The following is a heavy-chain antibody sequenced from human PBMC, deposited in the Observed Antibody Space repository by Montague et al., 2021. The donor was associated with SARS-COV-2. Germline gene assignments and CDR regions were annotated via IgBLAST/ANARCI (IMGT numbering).Heavy chain of an antibody. Sequence: PALVKPTQTLTLTCTFSGFSLSTSGVGVGWIRQPPGKALEWLALIYWDDDKRYSPSLKSRLTITKDTSKNQVVLTMTNMDPVDTATYYCAHGQSRQWLAGGYFDYWGQGTLVTVSS. J-gene: IGHJ4*02. V-gene: IGHV2-5*02. CDR3: AHGQSRQWLAGGYFDY. D-gene: IGHD6-19*01. CDR2: IYWDDDK. CDR1: GFSLSTSGVG.